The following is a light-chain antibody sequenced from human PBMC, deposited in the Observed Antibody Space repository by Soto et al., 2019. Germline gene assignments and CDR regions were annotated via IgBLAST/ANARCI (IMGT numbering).Light chain of an antibody. V-gene: IGKV3-15*01. J-gene: IGKJ4*01. CDR1: QSVSSS. Sequence: EIVMTQSPATLSVSPGERATLSCRASQSVSSSLAWYQQKPGQAPRPLIYGASTRATGIPARFSGSGSGTEFTLTISSLQSEDFAVYYCQQRSNWPYLTFGGGTKVDIK. CDR2: GAS. CDR3: QQRSNWPYLT.